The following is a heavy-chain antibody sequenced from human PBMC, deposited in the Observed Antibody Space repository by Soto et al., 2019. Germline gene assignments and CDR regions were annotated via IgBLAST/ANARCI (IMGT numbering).Heavy chain of an antibody. CDR3: ERHSIWLLLSDY. D-gene: IGHD3-22*01. J-gene: IGHJ4*02. CDR2: IYYTGNT. Sequence: TRFLPRQVSCGSLRKSYYYLGGVRQPPGKGLEWIGSIYYTGNTYYNPSLKSRVTISVDTSKNQFSLKLGSVTAADTAVYFCERHSIWLLLSDYWGQGTLVTVSS. V-gene: IGHV4-39*01. CDR1: CGSLRKSYYY.